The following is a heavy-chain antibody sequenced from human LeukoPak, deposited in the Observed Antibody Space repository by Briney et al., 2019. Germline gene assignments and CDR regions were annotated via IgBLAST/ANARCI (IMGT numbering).Heavy chain of an antibody. Sequence: GGSLRLSCAASGFTFDSYTMFWVRQAPGSGLEWVSAITVSGGDSYHADSVKGRFTVSRDNSKNTLFLQINSLRVEDTALYYCARGVSGWPYYLDFWGQGTLVTVSS. V-gene: IGHV3-23*01. CDR3: ARGVSGWPYYLDF. J-gene: IGHJ4*02. CDR1: GFTFDSYT. D-gene: IGHD6-25*01. CDR2: ITVSGGDS.